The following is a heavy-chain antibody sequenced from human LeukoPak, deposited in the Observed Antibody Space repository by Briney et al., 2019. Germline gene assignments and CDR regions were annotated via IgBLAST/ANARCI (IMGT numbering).Heavy chain of an antibody. D-gene: IGHD1-26*01. CDR3: ATHAGYTGTYPSPFDY. CDR1: GGSISSHY. CDR2: IYYTGTT. Sequence: SEILSLTCTVSGGSISSHYWSWIRQPPGKGLEWIGYIYYTGTTNYNPYLKSRVTMSLDTSKNQFSLKLSSVTAADTAVYFCATHAGYTGTYPSPFDYWGQGALVTVSS. V-gene: IGHV4-59*08. J-gene: IGHJ4*02.